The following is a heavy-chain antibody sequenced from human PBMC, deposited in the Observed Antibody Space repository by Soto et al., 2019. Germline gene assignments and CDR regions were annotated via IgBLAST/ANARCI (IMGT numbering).Heavy chain of an antibody. CDR3: ATPLSITILGKEAFDI. V-gene: IGHV1-2*04. D-gene: IGHD3-3*01. CDR2: INPNSGGT. CDR1: GYTFTGYY. J-gene: IGHJ3*02. Sequence: ASVKVSCKASGYTFTGYYMHWVRQAPGQGLEWMGWINPNSGGTNYAQKFQGWVTMTRDTSISTAYMELSRLRSDDTAVYYCATPLSITILGKEAFDIWGQGTMVTVS.